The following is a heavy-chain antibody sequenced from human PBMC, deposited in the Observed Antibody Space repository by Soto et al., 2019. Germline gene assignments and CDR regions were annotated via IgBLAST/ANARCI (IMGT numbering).Heavy chain of an antibody. V-gene: IGHV4-59*12. CDR2: IFYSGGT. D-gene: IGHD1-1*01. CDR1: GDSISTYY. J-gene: IGHJ4*02. CDR3: ARLQLVQTVIDD. Sequence: KTSETLSLTCTVSGDSISTYYWRWLRQPPGKGLQWIGYIFYSGGTAYNPSLKSRVTISVDMSKKQISLKLSSVTAADTATYFCARLQLVQTVIDDWGRGTLVTVSS.